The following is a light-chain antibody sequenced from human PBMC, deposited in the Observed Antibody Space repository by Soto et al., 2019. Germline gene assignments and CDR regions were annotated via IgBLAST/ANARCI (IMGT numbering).Light chain of an antibody. Sequence: DIQMNQSPSTLSASVGDRVTITCRASQSVSSWLAWYQQKPGKAPNLLIYKASSLETGVPSRFSGSGSGTEFTLTISSLQPDDFATYYCQQYYTYSPKTFGQGTKVEIK. V-gene: IGKV1-5*03. CDR2: KAS. CDR3: QQYYTYSPKT. CDR1: QSVSSW. J-gene: IGKJ1*01.